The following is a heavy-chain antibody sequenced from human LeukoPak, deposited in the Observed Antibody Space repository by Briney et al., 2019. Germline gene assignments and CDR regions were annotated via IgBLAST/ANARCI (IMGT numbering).Heavy chain of an antibody. D-gene: IGHD1-26*01. J-gene: IGHJ6*03. Sequence: SETLSLTCAVYGGSFSGYYWSWIRQPPGQGLEWIGEINHSGSTNYNPSLKSRVTISVDTSKNQFSLKLSSVTAADTAVYYCAREPLASGSYGGYYYYYMDVWGKGTTVTISS. CDR3: AREPLASGSYGGYYYYYMDV. V-gene: IGHV4-34*01. CDR2: INHSGST. CDR1: GGSFSGYY.